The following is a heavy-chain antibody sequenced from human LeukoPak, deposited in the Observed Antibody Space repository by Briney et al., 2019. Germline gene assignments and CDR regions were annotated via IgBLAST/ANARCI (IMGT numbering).Heavy chain of an antibody. CDR3: AKDSYYDILTGYLGSDAFDI. CDR2: ISWNSGSI. D-gene: IGHD3-9*01. J-gene: IGHJ3*02. V-gene: IGHV3-9*01. CDR1: GFTFSSYD. Sequence: GGSLRLSCAASGFTFSSYDMHWVRQATGKGLEWVSGISWNSGSIGYADSVKGRFSISRDNAKNSLYLQMNSLRAEDTALYYCAKDSYYDILTGYLGSDAFDIWGQGTMVTVSS.